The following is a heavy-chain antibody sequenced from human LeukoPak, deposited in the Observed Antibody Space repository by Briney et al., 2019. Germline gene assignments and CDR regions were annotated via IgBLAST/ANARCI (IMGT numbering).Heavy chain of an antibody. J-gene: IGHJ6*03. CDR1: GYTFTSYG. CDR2: TSAYNGNT. CDR3: ARDPPVITGTTRAYYYYYMDV. D-gene: IGHD1-7*01. Sequence: ASVKVSCKASGYTFTSYGISWVRQAPGQGLEWMGWTSAYNGNTNYAQKLQGRVTMTTDTSTSTAYMELRSLRSDDTAVYYCARDPPVITGTTRAYYYYYMDVWGKGTTVTVSS. V-gene: IGHV1-18*01.